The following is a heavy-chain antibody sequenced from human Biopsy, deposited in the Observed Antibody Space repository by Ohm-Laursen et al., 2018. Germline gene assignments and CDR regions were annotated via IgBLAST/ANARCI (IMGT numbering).Heavy chain of an antibody. V-gene: IGHV4-59*01. CDR3: ARATNSTGWPYYYFYGMDV. J-gene: IGHJ6*02. Sequence: GTLSLTCTVSGGSISCDYWSWIRQTPGKGLEWIGYIYYSGSTNYNPSLKGRVTISVDTSKNQFSLRLNSVTAADTAVYYCARATNSTGWPYYYFYGMDVWGQGTTVTVSS. D-gene: IGHD2/OR15-2a*01. CDR2: IYYSGST. CDR1: GGSISCDY.